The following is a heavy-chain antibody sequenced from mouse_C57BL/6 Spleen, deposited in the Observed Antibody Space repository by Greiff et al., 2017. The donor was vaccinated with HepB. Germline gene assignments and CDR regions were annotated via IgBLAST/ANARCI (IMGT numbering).Heavy chain of an antibody. CDR2: IYPRSGNT. J-gene: IGHJ2*01. CDR1: GYTFTSYG. Sequence: LQESGAELARPGASVKLSCKASGYTFTSYGISWVKQRTGQGLEWIGEIYPRSGNTYYNEKFKGKATLTADKSSSTAYMELRSLTSEDSAVYFCARLGGTDYYFDYWGQGTTLTVSS. D-gene: IGHD3-3*01. CDR3: ARLGGTDYYFDY. V-gene: IGHV1-81*01.